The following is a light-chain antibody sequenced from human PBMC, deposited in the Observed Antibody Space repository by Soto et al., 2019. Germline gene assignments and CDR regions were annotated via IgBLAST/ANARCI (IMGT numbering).Light chain of an antibody. Sequence: QSALTQPRSVSGSPGQSVTISCNGTSSDVGGYNYVTWYQQHPVKAPKLMIYDVTKRPSGVPDRFSGSKSGNTASLTISGLQAEDEADYYCCSYAGGSSLIFGGGTKLTVL. CDR2: DVT. CDR3: CSYAGGSSLI. J-gene: IGLJ2*01. CDR1: SSDVGGYNY. V-gene: IGLV2-11*01.